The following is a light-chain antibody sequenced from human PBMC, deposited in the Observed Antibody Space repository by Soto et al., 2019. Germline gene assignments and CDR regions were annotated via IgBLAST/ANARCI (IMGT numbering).Light chain of an antibody. CDR1: NSNIGRNT. CDR2: SNN. Sequence: QSVLTQPPSASGTPGQRVTISCSGSNSNIGRNTENWYQQLPGTAPKLLIYSNNQRPSGVPDRFSGSKSGTSASLAISGLQSEDEADYYCGAWDDSLNGPVFGGGTKVTVL. V-gene: IGLV1-44*01. CDR3: GAWDDSLNGPV. J-gene: IGLJ3*02.